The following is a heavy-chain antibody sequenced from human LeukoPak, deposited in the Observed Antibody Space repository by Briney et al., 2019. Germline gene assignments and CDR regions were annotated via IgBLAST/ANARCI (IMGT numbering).Heavy chain of an antibody. D-gene: IGHD3-16*01. Sequence: SETLSLTCAVYGGSFSGYYWSWIRQPPGKGLEWIGEINHSGSTNYNPSLKSRVTISVDTSKNQFSLKLSSVTAADTAVYYCGGGGGPFDYWGQETLVTVSS. J-gene: IGHJ4*02. V-gene: IGHV4-34*01. CDR3: GGGGGPFDY. CDR2: INHSGST. CDR1: GGSFSGYY.